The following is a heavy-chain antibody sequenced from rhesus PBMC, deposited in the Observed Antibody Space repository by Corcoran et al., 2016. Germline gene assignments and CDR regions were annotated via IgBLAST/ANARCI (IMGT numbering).Heavy chain of an antibody. D-gene: IGHD2-15*01. V-gene: IGHV4-93*01. CDR1: GGSIRSHHW. Sequence: QVQLQESGPAVVKPSETLSLTCAVSGGSIRSHHWWSWIRQSPGQGREWIGGLHGTGGGTDNNPFLKRRVSISTDTSKNQLSLKVTSVTAADTAVYYCGSTDCSSSDCSSGDFWGQGVLVTVSS. J-gene: IGHJ4*01. CDR2: LHGTGGGT. CDR3: GSTDCSSSDCSSGDF.